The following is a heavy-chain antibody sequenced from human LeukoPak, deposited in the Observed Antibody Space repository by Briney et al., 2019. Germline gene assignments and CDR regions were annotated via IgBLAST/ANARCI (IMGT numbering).Heavy chain of an antibody. J-gene: IGHJ4*02. V-gene: IGHV1-69*05. Sequence: SVKVSCKASGYTFTSYGISWVRQAPGQGLEWMGGIIPIFGTANYAQKFQGRVTITTDESTSTAYMELSSLRSEDTAVYYCARGPLIPGIAAAGYDYWGQGTLVTVSS. CDR1: GYTFTSYG. D-gene: IGHD6-13*01. CDR2: IIPIFGTA. CDR3: ARGPLIPGIAAAGYDY.